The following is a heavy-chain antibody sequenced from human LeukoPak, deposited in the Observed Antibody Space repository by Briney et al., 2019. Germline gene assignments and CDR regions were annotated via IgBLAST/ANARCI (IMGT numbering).Heavy chain of an antibody. D-gene: IGHD3-10*01. V-gene: IGHV3-21*04. Sequence: GGSLRLSCAASGFTFSSYTMNWVRQAPGKGLEWVPSISSSSSYIFYADSVKGRFTISRDNAKNSLYLQMNSLRAEDTGVYYCAKKIDSGSYPLDYWGQGTLVTISS. CDR1: GFTFSSYT. CDR3: AKKIDSGSYPLDY. J-gene: IGHJ4*02. CDR2: ISSSSSYI.